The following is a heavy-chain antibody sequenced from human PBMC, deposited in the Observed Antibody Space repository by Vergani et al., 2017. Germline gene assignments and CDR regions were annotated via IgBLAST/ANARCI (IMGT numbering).Heavy chain of an antibody. CDR1: GVSVSSSDYS. J-gene: IGHJ4*02. Sequence: QVHLQESGPELVKPSQTLSLTCTVSGVSVSSSDYSWTWIRKPAGRGLEWIGRLDGRDNTKYTPSLLSRVTISLDASKTQFSLTLTSVTAADAGVYYCARVNDYRVDYWGQGTLVTVSS. D-gene: IGHD3-16*01. V-gene: IGHV4-61*02. CDR3: ARVNDYRVDY. CDR2: LDGRDNT.